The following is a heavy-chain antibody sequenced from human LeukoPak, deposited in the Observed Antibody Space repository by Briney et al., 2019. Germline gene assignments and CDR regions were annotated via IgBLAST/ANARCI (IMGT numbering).Heavy chain of an antibody. CDR1: GFTLSSYS. V-gene: IGHV3-48*01. D-gene: IGHD3-3*01. CDR3: ARGSKRFLEWLLYFDY. J-gene: IGHJ4*02. CDR2: ISSSSSTI. Sequence: GGSLRLSCAASGFTLSSYSVNWVCQAPGKGLEWVSYISSSSSTIYYADSVKGRFTTSRDNAKNSLYLQMNSLRAEDTAVYYCARGSKRFLEWLLYFDYWGQGTLVTVSS.